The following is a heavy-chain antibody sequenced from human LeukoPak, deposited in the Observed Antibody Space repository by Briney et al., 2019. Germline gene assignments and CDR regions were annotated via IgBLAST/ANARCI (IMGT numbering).Heavy chain of an antibody. J-gene: IGHJ6*02. CDR2: IYYSGST. CDR1: GGSISSYY. V-gene: IGHV4-59*12. Sequence: SETLSLTCTVSGGSISSYYWSWIRQPPGKGLEWIGYIYYSGSTNYNPSLKRRVTISVDTSKNQFSLKLSSVTAADTAVYYCARAVWFGEMDVWGQGTTVTVSS. D-gene: IGHD3-10*01. CDR3: ARAVWFGEMDV.